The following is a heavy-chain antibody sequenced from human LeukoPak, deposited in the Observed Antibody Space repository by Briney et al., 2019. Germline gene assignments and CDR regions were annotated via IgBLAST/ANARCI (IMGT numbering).Heavy chain of an antibody. CDR1: GYTFTGYY. V-gene: IGHV1-2*02. Sequence: ASVKVSCKASGYTFTGYYMHWVRQAPGQGLEWMGWINPSSGGTNYAQKFQGRVTMTRDTSISTAYMELSRLRSDDTAVYYCAASWYGYYYYMDVWGKGTTVTISS. D-gene: IGHD6-13*01. CDR3: AASWYGYYYYMDV. J-gene: IGHJ6*03. CDR2: INPSSGGT.